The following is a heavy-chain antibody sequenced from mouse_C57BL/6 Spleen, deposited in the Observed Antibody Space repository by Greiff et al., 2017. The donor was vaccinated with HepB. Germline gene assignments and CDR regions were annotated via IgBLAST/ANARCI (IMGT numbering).Heavy chain of an antibody. CDR1: GFTFSSYA. CDR2: ISDGGSYT. Sequence: EVLLVESGGGLVKPGGSLKLSCAASGFTFSSYAMSWVRQTPEKRLEWVATISDGGSYTYYPDNVKGRFTISRDNAKNNLYLQMSHLKSEDTAMYYCARDDGYNAYWGQGTPLTVSS. V-gene: IGHV5-4*01. CDR3: ARDDGYNAY. D-gene: IGHD2-3*01. J-gene: IGHJ2*01.